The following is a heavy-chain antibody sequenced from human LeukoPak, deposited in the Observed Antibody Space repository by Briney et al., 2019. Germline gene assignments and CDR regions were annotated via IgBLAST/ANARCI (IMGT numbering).Heavy chain of an antibody. CDR1: GFTFSSYW. V-gene: IGHV3-7*04. CDR2: IKQDGNEK. CDR3: ARAMVV. J-gene: IGHJ6*02. Sequence: GGSLRLSCAGSGFTFSSYWMHWVRQAPGKGLEWVANIKQDGNEKYYVGSVKGRFTISRDNAKNSVYLQMNSLRAEDTAVYYCARAMVVWGQGTTVTVSS.